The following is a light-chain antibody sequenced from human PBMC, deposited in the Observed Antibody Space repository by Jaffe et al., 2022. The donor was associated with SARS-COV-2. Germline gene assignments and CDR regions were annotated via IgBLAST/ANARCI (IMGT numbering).Light chain of an antibody. CDR1: SSDIGGYNY. CDR3: SSYASSNSPVV. V-gene: IGLV2-14*01. Sequence: QSALTQPTSVSGSPGQSITISCTGTSSDIGGYNYVSWYQQHPGKAPKLMIYEVSNRPSGVPDRFSGSKSDNTASLTISGLQAEDEADYYCSSYASSNSPVVFGGGTKLTVL. J-gene: IGLJ2*01. CDR2: EVS.